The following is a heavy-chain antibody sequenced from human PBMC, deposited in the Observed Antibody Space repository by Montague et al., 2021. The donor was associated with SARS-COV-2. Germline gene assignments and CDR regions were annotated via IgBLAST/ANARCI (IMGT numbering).Heavy chain of an antibody. V-gene: IGHV3-53*01. D-gene: IGHD1-14*01. CDR1: GLTVSSNY. J-gene: IGHJ4*02. CDR3: AREALPPGSFDY. Sequence: SLRLSCAASGLTVSSNYMSWVRQAPGKGLEWVSVIYSGGSTYYADSVKGRFTISRDNSKNTLYLQMNSLRAEDTAVYYCAREALPPGSFDYWGQGTLVTVSS. CDR2: IYSGGST.